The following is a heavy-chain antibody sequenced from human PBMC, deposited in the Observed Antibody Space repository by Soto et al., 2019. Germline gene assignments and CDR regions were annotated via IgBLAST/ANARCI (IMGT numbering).Heavy chain of an antibody. Sequence: QVQLVQSGAEVQKPGSSVRVSCKDSEDTFSSNAISWVRQAPGQGLEWMGGKIPIFGTENYAQKFQGRVTITADESTSTAYMELSSLRSEDTAVYYCARVAGDAFDIWGQGTMVTVSS. CDR3: ARVAGDAFDI. CDR1: EDTFSSNA. V-gene: IGHV1-69*01. J-gene: IGHJ3*02. CDR2: KIPIFGTE.